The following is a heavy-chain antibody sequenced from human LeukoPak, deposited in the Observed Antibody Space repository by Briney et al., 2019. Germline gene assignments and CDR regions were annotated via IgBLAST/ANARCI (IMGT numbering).Heavy chain of an antibody. Sequence: PGGSLRLSCAASGFTFSSYSMNWVRQAPGKGLEWVSYISSSSSTIYYADSVKGRFTISRDNAKNSLYLQMNSLRAEDTAVYYCARDKKGRYDASDIWGQGTMVTVSS. CDR3: ARDKKGRYDASDI. CDR2: ISSSSSTI. D-gene: IGHD3-9*01. J-gene: IGHJ3*02. V-gene: IGHV3-48*01. CDR1: GFTFSSYS.